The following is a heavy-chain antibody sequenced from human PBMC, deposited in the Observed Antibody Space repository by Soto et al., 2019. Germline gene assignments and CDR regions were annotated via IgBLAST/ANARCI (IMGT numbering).Heavy chain of an antibody. CDR3: ARDGGGATFDY. J-gene: IGHJ4*02. V-gene: IGHV1-69*12. Sequence: QVQLVQSGAEVRKPGSSVKVSCEASGGTFSSYALSWMRQAPGQGLEWMGGIIPLFGTTTYAEKFQGRVTITADESTRTVFLELSRLTYEDTAVYYCARDGGGATFDYWGQGTLVTVSS. D-gene: IGHD1-26*01. CDR1: GGTFSSYA. CDR2: IIPLFGTT.